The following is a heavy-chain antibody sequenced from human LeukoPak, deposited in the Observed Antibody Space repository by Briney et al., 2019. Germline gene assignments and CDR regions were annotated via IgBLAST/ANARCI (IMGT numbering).Heavy chain of an antibody. CDR1: GYGFTSYD. CDR3: AVRAGSYWFDP. J-gene: IGHJ5*02. Sequence: ASVKVSCKASGYGFTSYDINWVRQATGQGLEWMGWMIPDSGNTGYAQKFQGRVTMTRNTSINTAYLELSSLRSDDTAVYYCAVRAGSYWFDPWGQGTLVTVSP. V-gene: IGHV1-8*01. D-gene: IGHD1-26*01. CDR2: MIPDSGNT.